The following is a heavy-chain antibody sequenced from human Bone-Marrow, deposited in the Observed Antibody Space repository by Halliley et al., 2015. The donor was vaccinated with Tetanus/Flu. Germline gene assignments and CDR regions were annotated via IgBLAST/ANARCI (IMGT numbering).Heavy chain of an antibody. CDR2: IYYSGRT. J-gene: IGHJ3*02. CDR3: ARADGLRPFDI. D-gene: IGHD4-17*01. V-gene: IGHV4-59*01. Sequence: TLSLTCTVSGGSIGTYYWNWIRQPPGKGLEWIGYIYYSGRTNYKSSLKSRVTISIDTSKNQFSLKVRSVTAADTAVYYCARADGLRPFDIWGQGTVVTVSS. CDR1: GGSIGTYY.